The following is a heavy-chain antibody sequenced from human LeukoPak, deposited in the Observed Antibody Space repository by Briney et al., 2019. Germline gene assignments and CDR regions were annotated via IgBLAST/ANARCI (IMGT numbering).Heavy chain of an antibody. CDR1: GYTFTGYY. CDR2: INPNSGGT. D-gene: IGHD5-24*01. J-gene: IGHJ4*02. Sequence: GASVKVSCKASGYTFTGYYMHWVRQAPGQGLEWMGRINPNSGGTNYAQKFQGRVTMTRDTSISTAYMELSRLRSDDTAGYYCARDNQGGRDGYNWVYWGQGTLVTVSS. CDR3: ARDNQGGRDGYNWVY. V-gene: IGHV1-2*06.